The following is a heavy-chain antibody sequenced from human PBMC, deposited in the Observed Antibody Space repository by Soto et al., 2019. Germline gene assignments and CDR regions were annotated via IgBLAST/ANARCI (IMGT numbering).Heavy chain of an antibody. CDR3: AGLYCSGGSCYSAMDV. J-gene: IGHJ6*03. Sequence: SVKVSCKASGGTFSSYAISWVRQAPGQGLEWMGGIIPIFGTANYAQKFQGRVTITANDSTSTAYMELSSLRSEDTAVYYCAGLYCSGGSCYSAMDVWGKGTTVTVSS. CDR2: IIPIFGTA. V-gene: IGHV1-69*13. D-gene: IGHD2-15*01. CDR1: GGTFSSYA.